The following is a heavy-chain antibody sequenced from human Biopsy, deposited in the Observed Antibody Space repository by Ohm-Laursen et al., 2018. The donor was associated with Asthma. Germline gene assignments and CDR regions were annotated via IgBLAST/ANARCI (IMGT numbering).Heavy chain of an antibody. CDR2: ISSSSSTI. V-gene: IGHV3-48*02. D-gene: IGHD5-18*01. CDR1: GFTFSSYS. CDR3: ARFKRGYSYGYAGVFDY. J-gene: IGHJ4*02. Sequence: GSLRLSCAASGFTFSSYSMNWVRQAPGKGLEWVSYISSSSSTIYYADPVKGRFTISRDNAKNSLYLQMNSLRDGDTAVYYCARFKRGYSYGYAGVFDYWGQGALVTVSS.